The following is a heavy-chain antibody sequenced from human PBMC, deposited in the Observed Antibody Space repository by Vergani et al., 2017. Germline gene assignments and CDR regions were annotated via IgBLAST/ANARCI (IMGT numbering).Heavy chain of an antibody. CDR3: AKEGGGYCSGGTCYPEY. J-gene: IGHJ4*02. CDR1: GYTFRNYG. CDR2: ISVYNGET. Sequence: QVQLVQSGAEVKKPGASVKVSCEGSGYTFRNYGISWVRQAPGEGLEWLGWISVYNGETKFAQKLQGRVTLTRDTSTDTAYMEMGSLRSDDTAVYYCAKEGGGYCSGGTCYPEYWGQGTLVIVSS. V-gene: IGHV1-18*04. D-gene: IGHD2-15*01.